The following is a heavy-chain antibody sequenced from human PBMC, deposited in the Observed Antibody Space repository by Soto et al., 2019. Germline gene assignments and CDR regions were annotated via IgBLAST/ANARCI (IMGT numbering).Heavy chain of an antibody. D-gene: IGHD6-6*01. CDR3: ARDRSDSSRDNSFDI. CDR2: MYRGFST. V-gene: IGHV3-53*01. Sequence: GGSLRLSCAVSGFNVTNTYMSWVRQAPGKGLEWVSVMYRGFSTFYADSVKGRVTVPRDDTKNTVSLQMNSLRAEDTAVYYCARDRSDSSRDNSFDIWGQGTMVTVSS. J-gene: IGHJ3*02. CDR1: GFNVTNTY.